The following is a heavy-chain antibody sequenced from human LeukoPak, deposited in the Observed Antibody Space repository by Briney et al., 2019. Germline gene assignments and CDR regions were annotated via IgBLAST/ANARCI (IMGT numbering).Heavy chain of an antibody. CDR2: IYHSGST. CDR1: GYSISSGYY. CDR3: ARVLFHGWFDP. J-gene: IGHJ5*02. Sequence: PSETLSLTCTVSGYSISSGYYWGWIRQPPGKGLEWIGSIYHSGSTYYNPSLKSRVTISVDTSKNQFSLKLSSVTAADTAVYYCARVLFHGWFDPWGQGTLVTVSS. V-gene: IGHV4-38-2*02.